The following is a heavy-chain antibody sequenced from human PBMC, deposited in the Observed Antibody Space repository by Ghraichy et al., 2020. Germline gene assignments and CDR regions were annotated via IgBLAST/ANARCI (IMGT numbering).Heavy chain of an antibody. J-gene: IGHJ6*02. Sequence: GGSLRLSCAASGFTFSSYGMHWVRQAPGKGLEWVAVIWYDGSNKYYADSVKGRFTISRDNSKNTLYLQMNSLRAEDTAVYYCARKRSGYYTYYGMDVWGQGTTVTVSS. D-gene: IGHD3-3*01. CDR1: GFTFSSYG. V-gene: IGHV3-33*01. CDR2: IWYDGSNK. CDR3: ARKRSGYYTYYGMDV.